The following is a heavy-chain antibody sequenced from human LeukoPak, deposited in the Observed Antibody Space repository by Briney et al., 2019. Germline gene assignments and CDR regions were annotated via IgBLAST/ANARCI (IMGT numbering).Heavy chain of an antibody. CDR2: IYSGGRT. CDR3: AREIVGDDN. J-gene: IGHJ4*02. D-gene: IGHD1-26*01. V-gene: IGHV3-53*01. CDR1: GFTVSSNY. Sequence: GGSLRLSCTASGFTVSSNYMSWVRQAPGKGLEWVSIIYSGGRTYYADSVKGRFTISRDNSKNTLYLQMNSLRAEDTAVYYCAREIVGDDNWGQGTLVTVSS.